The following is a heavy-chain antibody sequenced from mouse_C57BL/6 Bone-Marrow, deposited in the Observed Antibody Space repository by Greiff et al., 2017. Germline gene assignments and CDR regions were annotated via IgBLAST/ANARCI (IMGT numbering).Heavy chain of an antibody. CDR2: ISYDGSN. CDR3: ARESSYDAMDY. J-gene: IGHJ4*01. CDR1: GYSITSGYY. Sequence: ESGPGLVKPSQSLSLTCSVTGYSITSGYYWNWIRQFPGNKLEWMGYISYDGSNNYNPSLKNRISITRDTSKNQFFLKLNSVTTEDTATYYCARESSYDAMDYWGQGTSVTVSS. V-gene: IGHV3-6*01. D-gene: IGHD1-1*01.